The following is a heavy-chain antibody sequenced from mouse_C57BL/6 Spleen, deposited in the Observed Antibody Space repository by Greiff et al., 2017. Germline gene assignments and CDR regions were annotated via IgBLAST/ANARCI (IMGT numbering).Heavy chain of an antibody. V-gene: IGHV14-1*01. CDR3: TTGYYYGSSLSYWDFDV. J-gene: IGHJ1*03. CDR1: GFNITDYY. D-gene: IGHD1-1*01. CDR2: IDPEDGAT. Sequence: VHVKQSGAELVRPGASVKLSCTASGFNITDYYMHWVKQRPEQGLEWIGKIDPEDGATEYAPKFQGKATMTADTSSNTAYLQLSSLTTEHTAVDYWTTGYYYGSSLSYWDFDVWGTGTTVTVSS.